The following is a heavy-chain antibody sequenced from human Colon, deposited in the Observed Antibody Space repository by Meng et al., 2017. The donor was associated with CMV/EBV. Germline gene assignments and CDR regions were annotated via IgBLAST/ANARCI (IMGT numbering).Heavy chain of an antibody. D-gene: IGHD3-10*02. CDR3: AKSLFGAGQLAFFDS. CDR1: GFTFRTYA. Sequence: GGSLRLSCAGSGFTFRTYAMGWVRQAPGKGLAWVSSISGSGSTTYYADSVKGRCTISRDNSKNTLSLQMNSLRAEDTALYYCAKSLFGAGQLAFFDSWGQGTLVTVSS. CDR2: ISGSGSTT. J-gene: IGHJ4*02. V-gene: IGHV3-23*01.